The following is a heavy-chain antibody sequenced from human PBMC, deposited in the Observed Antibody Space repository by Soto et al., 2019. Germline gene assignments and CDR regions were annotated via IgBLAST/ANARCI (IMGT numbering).Heavy chain of an antibody. J-gene: IGHJ4*01. CDR1: GGSISGYY. D-gene: IGHD1-26*01. Sequence: PLEILSLTCAFDGGSISGYYWSWIRQPPGKGLEWIGEINHSGSTNYNPSLKSRVPISVDTSKNQFSLKLSSVTAADTAVYFCARAKGYSGGENLDYWGHGTLVTVSS. CDR3: ARAKGYSGGENLDY. CDR2: INHSGST. V-gene: IGHV4-34*01.